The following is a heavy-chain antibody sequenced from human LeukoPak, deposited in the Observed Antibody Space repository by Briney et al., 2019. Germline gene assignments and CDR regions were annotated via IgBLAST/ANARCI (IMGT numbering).Heavy chain of an antibody. CDR3: AREIRRQPGPVGY. Sequence: SETLSLTCTVSGYSISSGYYWGWIRQPPGKGLEWIGSIYHSGSTYYNPSLKSRVTISVDTSKNQLSLKLSSVTAADTAVYYCAREIRRQPGPVGYWGQGTLVTVSS. J-gene: IGHJ4*02. V-gene: IGHV4-38-2*02. CDR2: IYHSGST. D-gene: IGHD1-26*01. CDR1: GYSISSGYY.